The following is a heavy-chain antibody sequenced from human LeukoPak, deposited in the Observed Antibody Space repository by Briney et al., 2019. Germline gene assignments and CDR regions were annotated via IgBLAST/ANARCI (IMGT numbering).Heavy chain of an antibody. CDR1: VFTVSSNY. V-gene: IGHV3-53*01. CDR2: IYNGGGT. J-gene: IGHJ4*02. CDR3: ARSHSTSWYWYDY. D-gene: IGHD6-13*01. Sequence: PGGSLRLSCAASVFTVSSNYMSWVRQGPGKGLEWVSIIYNGGGTYYADSVKGRFTISRDNSKNTLYLQMNSLRVEDTAIYYCARSHSTSWYWYDYWGQGTLVTVSS.